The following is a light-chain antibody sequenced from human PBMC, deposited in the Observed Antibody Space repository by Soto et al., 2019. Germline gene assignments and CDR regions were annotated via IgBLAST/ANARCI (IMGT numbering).Light chain of an antibody. CDR1: SSNIGAGYD. CDR3: QSYDTSLTGWV. CDR2: DNS. Sequence: QLVLTQPPSVSGAPGQRVTISCTGSSSNIGAGYDVHWYQHLPGTAPKLLIYDNSNRPSGVPERFSGSRSGASASLAITGLQAEDEADYYCQSYDTSLTGWVFGGGTKLTVL. J-gene: IGLJ3*02. V-gene: IGLV1-40*01.